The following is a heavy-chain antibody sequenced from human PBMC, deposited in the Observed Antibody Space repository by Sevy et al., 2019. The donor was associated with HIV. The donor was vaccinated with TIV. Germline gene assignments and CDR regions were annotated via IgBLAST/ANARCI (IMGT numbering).Heavy chain of an antibody. CDR2: IRSKANSYAT. D-gene: IGHD2-2*01. V-gene: IGHV3-73*01. J-gene: IGHJ6*03. CDR3: TRVVPAPLLKGYYYYMDV. Sequence: GGSLRLSCAASGFTFSGSAMHWVRQASGKGLEWVGRIRSKANSYATAYAASVKGRFTISRDDSENTAYLQMNSLKTEDTAVYYCTRVVPAPLLKGYYYYMDVWGKGTTVTVSS. CDR1: GFTFSGSA.